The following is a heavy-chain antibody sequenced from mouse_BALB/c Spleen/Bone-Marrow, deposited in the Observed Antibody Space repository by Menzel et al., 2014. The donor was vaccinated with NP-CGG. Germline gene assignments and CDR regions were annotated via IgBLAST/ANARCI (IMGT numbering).Heavy chain of an antibody. Sequence: QVQLKQSGPELAKPGALVKISCKASGYTFTSYDINWMKQRPGQGLEWIGWIYPGDGSTKYNEKFKGKATLTADKSSSTAYKQLSRLISENPAVYFCARSGDSSGYGFAYWGQGALVAVSA. J-gene: IGHJ3*01. CDR1: GYTFTSYD. CDR2: IYPGDGST. V-gene: IGHV1S56*01. D-gene: IGHD3-2*01. CDR3: ARSGDSSGYGFAY.